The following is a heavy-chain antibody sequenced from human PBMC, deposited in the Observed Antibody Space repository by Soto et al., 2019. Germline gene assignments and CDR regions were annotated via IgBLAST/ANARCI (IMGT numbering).Heavy chain of an antibody. J-gene: IGHJ4*02. CDR1: GGSISSGGYY. V-gene: IGHV4-31*03. CDR3: ARSSTSANYLEY. Sequence: QVQLQESGPGLVKPSQTLSLTCTVSGGSISSGGYYWSWIRQHPGKGLEWIGYIYYSGSTYYNPSLKSRVTISVDTSKNQFSMKMSSVTAADTAVYYCARSSTSANYLEYWGPGTLVNVSS. CDR2: IYYSGST. D-gene: IGHD2-2*01.